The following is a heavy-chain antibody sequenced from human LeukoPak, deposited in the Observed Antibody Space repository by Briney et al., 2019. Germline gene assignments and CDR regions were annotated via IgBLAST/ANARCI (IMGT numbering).Heavy chain of an antibody. J-gene: IGHJ5*02. V-gene: IGHV4-34*01. D-gene: IGHD3-16*01. Sequence: SENLSLTCAVSGGSFNGYYWGWIRQSPGKGLEWIGEINDIGMSNYNPSLKSRVSISVETPRKEFSLNLTSVTAADTAIYYCARVFSFGHEQMPPRSWFDPWGPGTLVTVSS. CDR2: INDIGMS. CDR1: GGSFNGYY. CDR3: ARVFSFGHEQMPPRSWFDP.